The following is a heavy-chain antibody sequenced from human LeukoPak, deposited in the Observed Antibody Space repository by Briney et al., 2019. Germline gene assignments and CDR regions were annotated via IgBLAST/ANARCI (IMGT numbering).Heavy chain of an antibody. CDR3: ARHGSVRSPLGP. CDR2: IYATGST. D-gene: IGHD3-10*01. Sequence: SEALSLTCTVXGGXISSYYWSWIRQPPGKGLEWIGYIYATGSTNYKPSLKRRVTISVDTSKNQSSLNLRSVTAADTAVYYCARHGSVRSPLGPWGQGTLVTVSS. V-gene: IGHV4-4*09. CDR1: GGXISSYY. J-gene: IGHJ5*02.